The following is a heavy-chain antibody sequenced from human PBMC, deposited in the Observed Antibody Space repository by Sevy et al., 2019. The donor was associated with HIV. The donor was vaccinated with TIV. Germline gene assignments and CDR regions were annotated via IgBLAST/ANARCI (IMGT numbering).Heavy chain of an antibody. V-gene: IGHV5-51*01. CDR2: IYPGDSDT. CDR1: GYSFTTYW. D-gene: IGHD6-19*01. J-gene: IGHJ3*01. CDR3: ARRTGSSSGWTRKYTFDV. Sequence: GESLKISCQASGYSFTTYWIGWVRQMPGKGLEWMGIIYPGDSDTRYSPSFQGQVSISADKTITTAYLQWGSLKASDTAMYYCARRTGSSSGWTRKYTFDVWGQGTLVTVSS.